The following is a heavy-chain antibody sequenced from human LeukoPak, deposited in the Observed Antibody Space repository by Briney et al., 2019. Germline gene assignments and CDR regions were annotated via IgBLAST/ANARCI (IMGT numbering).Heavy chain of an antibody. V-gene: IGHV3-30*18. CDR1: GFTFSNYV. D-gene: IGHD5-18*01. J-gene: IGHJ1*01. CDR3: AQDRAWIQFWS. CDR2: ISYDGSNK. Sequence: GRSLRLSCAASGFTFSNYVIHWVRQAPGKGLEWVAVISYDGSNKYYADSVKGRFTISRANSKNTLYLQMNSLRAEDTAVYYCAQDRAWIQFWSWGQGTLVTVSS.